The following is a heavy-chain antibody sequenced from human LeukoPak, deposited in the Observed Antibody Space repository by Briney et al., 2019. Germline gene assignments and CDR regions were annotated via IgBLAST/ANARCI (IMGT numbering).Heavy chain of an antibody. Sequence: SETLSLTCAVSGGSISSGGYSWSWIRQPPGKGLEWIGYIYHSGSTYYNPSLKSRVTISVDRSKNLFSLKLSSVTAADTAVYYCARVGHYDSSGYYYYYGMDVWGQGTTVTVSS. J-gene: IGHJ6*02. V-gene: IGHV4-30-2*01. D-gene: IGHD3-22*01. CDR2: IYHSGST. CDR3: ARVGHYDSSGYYYYYGMDV. CDR1: GGSISSGGYS.